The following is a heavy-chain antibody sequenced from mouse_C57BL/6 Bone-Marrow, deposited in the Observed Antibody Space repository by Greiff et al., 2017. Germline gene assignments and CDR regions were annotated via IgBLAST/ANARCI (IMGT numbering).Heavy chain of an antibody. CDR2: IYPGSGST. Sequence: QVQLQQPGAELVKPGASVKISCKASGYTFTSYWITWVKQRPGQGLEWIGDIYPGSGSTNYNEKFKSKATLTVDTSSSTAYMQLSSLTSEDSAVYYCAREIYDGYYVDWYFDVWGTGTTVTVSS. CDR1: GYTFTSYW. V-gene: IGHV1-55*01. J-gene: IGHJ1*03. D-gene: IGHD2-3*01. CDR3: AREIYDGYYVDWYFDV.